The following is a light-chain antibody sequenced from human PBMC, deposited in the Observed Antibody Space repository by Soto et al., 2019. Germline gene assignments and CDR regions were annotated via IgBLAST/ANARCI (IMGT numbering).Light chain of an antibody. J-gene: IGKJ5*01. CDR2: DSS. CDR1: HDIGTS. Sequence: DIHLTQSPSSLSVSVGDRVAITCRASHDIGTSLNWYHQKPGKAPKLLIYDSSDLESGVPSRFSGSGSGTDFILTISSLQPEDIATYYCQQYEKLPITFGPGTDWRLN. CDR3: QQYEKLPIT. V-gene: IGKV1-33*01.